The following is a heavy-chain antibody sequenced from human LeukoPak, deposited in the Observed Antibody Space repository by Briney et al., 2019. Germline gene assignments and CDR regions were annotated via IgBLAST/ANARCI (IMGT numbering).Heavy chain of an antibody. Sequence: SETLSLTCTVSGYSISSGYYWGWIRQSPGKGLEWIGSIYHSGSTYYNPSLKSRVTISVDTSKNQFSLKLSSVTAADTAVYYCARDRTVNGIFDYWGQGTLVTVSS. CDR2: IYHSGST. D-gene: IGHD4-17*01. CDR1: GYSISSGYY. V-gene: IGHV4-38-2*02. CDR3: ARDRTVNGIFDY. J-gene: IGHJ4*02.